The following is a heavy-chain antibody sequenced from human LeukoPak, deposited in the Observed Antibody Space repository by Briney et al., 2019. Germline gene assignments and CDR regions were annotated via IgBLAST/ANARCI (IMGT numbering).Heavy chain of an antibody. CDR2: IYHSGST. D-gene: IGHD4-17*01. CDR1: GGSISSGGYS. V-gene: IGHV4-30-2*01. CDR3: ARLGSYGDYYFDY. J-gene: IGHJ4*02. Sequence: SETLSLTCAVSGGSISSGGYSWSWIRQPPGKGLEWIGYIYHSGSTYYNPSLKSRVTISVDRSKNQFSLKLSSVTAADTAVYYCARLGSYGDYYFDYWGQGTLVTASS.